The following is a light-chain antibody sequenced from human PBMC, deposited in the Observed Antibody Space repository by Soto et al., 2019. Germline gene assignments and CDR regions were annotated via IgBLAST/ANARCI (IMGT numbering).Light chain of an antibody. CDR2: EVS. CDR3: SSYTSSSTVV. J-gene: IGLJ2*01. CDR1: SLDVGGYNY. Sequence: QSALTQPASVSGSPGQSITISCTGTSLDVGGYNYVSWYQQHPGKAPKLMIYEVSNRPSGVSNRFSGSKSGNTASLTISGLQAEDEADSYCSSYTSSSTVVFGGGTKLTVL. V-gene: IGLV2-14*01.